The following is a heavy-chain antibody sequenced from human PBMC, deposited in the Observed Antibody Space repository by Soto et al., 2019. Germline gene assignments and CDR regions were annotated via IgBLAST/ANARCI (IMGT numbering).Heavy chain of an antibody. V-gene: IGHV4-31*03. CDR2: IYYSGST. CDR1: GGSISSGSYY. D-gene: IGHD2-2*01. CDR3: AREDIVVVPAAMPGAFDI. Sequence: QVQLQESGPGLVKPSQTLSLTCTVSGGSISSGSYYWSWIRQHPGKGLEWIGYIYYSGSTYYNPSLKSRVTISVDTSKNQCSLKLSSVTAADTAVYYCAREDIVVVPAAMPGAFDIWGQGTMVTVSS. J-gene: IGHJ3*02.